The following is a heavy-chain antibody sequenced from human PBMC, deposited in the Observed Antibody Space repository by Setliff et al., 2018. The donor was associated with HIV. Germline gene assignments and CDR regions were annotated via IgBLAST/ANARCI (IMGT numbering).Heavy chain of an antibody. CDR2: VSYSGST. Sequence: SETLSLTCSVSGDSISTGTYYWGWIRQPPGKGLEWIGSVSYSGSTLYNPSLKSRVTISVDTPKNQFSLKLSSVTAADTAVYYCARIPTNITPNGFDIWGQGTMVTVSS. V-gene: IGHV4-39*07. J-gene: IGHJ3*02. CDR3: ARIPTNITPNGFDI. D-gene: IGHD1-1*01. CDR1: GDSISTGTYY.